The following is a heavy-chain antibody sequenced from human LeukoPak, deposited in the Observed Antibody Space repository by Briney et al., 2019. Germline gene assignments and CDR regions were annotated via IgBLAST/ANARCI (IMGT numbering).Heavy chain of an antibody. V-gene: IGHV1-18*01. D-gene: IGHD3-9*01. Sequence: ASVKVSCKASGYTFTSYGISWVRQAPGQGLEWMGWISAYNGNTNYAQKLQGRVTMTTDTSTSTAYMELRSLRSDDTAVYYCARDVYYDILTGDYYYYMDVWGKGTTATVSS. J-gene: IGHJ6*03. CDR3: ARDVYYDILTGDYYYYMDV. CDR1: GYTFTSYG. CDR2: ISAYNGNT.